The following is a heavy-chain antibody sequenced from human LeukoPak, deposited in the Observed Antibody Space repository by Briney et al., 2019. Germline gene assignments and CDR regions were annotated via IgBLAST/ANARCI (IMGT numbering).Heavy chain of an antibody. J-gene: IGHJ4*02. CDR2: IKNDGSKK. CDR3: ARQNFAVATSGSDY. V-gene: IGHV3-7*03. D-gene: IGHD5-12*01. CDR1: GFTFSNYR. Sequence: PGGSLRLSCAASGFTFSNYRMSWVRQAPGQGLEWVANIKNDGSKKYYVDSVKGRFTISRDNAKNSLYLQMNSLRAEDTAVYYCARQNFAVATSGSDYWGQGTLVTVSS.